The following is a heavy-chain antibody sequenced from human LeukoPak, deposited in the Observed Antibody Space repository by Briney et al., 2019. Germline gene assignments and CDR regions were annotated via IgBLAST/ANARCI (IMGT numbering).Heavy chain of an antibody. D-gene: IGHD3-9*01. CDR2: INHSGST. CDR1: GGSFSGYY. V-gene: IGHV4-34*01. Sequence: SETLSLTCAVYGGSFSGYYWSWIRQPPGKGLEWIGEINHSGSTNYNPSLKSRVTISVDTSKNQFSLKLSSVTAADTAVYYCARGRNYDILTGLNWFDPWGQGTLVTVSS. CDR3: ARGRNYDILTGLNWFDP. J-gene: IGHJ5*02.